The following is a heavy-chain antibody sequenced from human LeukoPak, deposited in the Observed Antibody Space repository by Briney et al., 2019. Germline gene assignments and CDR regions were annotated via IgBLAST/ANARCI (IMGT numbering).Heavy chain of an antibody. D-gene: IGHD6-13*01. Sequence: GRSLRLSCAASGFTFSSYGMHWVRQAPGKGLEWVAVIWYDGSNKYYADSVKGRFTISRDNSKNTLYLQMNSLRAEDTAVYYCARDLLAAAAFDYWGQGTLVTVSS. V-gene: IGHV3-33*01. J-gene: IGHJ4*02. CDR3: ARDLLAAAAFDY. CDR1: GFTFSSYG. CDR2: IWYDGSNK.